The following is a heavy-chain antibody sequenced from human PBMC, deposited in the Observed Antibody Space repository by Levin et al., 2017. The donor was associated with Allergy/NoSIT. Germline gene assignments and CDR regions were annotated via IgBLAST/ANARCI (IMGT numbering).Heavy chain of an antibody. Sequence: LSLTCAASGFTVSSNYMSWVRQAPGKGLEWVSVIYSGGSTYYADSVKGRFTISRDNSKNTLYLQMNSLRAEDTAVYYCASIHGYSGYDYDLRGWFDPWGQGTLVTVSS. V-gene: IGHV3-66*02. D-gene: IGHD5-12*01. CDR3: ASIHGYSGYDYDLRGWFDP. CDR1: GFTVSSNY. CDR2: IYSGGST. J-gene: IGHJ5*02.